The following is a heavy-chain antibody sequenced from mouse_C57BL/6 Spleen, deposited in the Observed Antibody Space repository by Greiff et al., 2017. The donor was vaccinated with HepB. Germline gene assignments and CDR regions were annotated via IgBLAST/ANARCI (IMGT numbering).Heavy chain of an antibody. D-gene: IGHD1-1*01. CDR3: AGGITTVVALDY. J-gene: IGHJ2*01. CDR1: GFTFSDYG. Sequence: EVQRVESGGGLVKPGGSLKLSCAASGFTFSDYGMHWVRQAPEKGLEWVAYISSGSSTIYYADTVKGRFTISRDNAKNTLFLQMTSLRSEDTAMYYCAGGITTVVALDYWGQGTTLTVSS. CDR2: ISSGSSTI. V-gene: IGHV5-17*01.